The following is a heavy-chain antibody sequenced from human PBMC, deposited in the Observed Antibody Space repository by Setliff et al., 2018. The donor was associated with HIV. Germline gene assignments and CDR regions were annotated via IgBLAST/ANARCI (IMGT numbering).Heavy chain of an antibody. CDR3: AKVDNGHCDSTSCRDFDY. D-gene: IGHD2-2*03. CDR1: GLTLSIYS. CDR2: IDPSGDLT. V-gene: IGHV3-23*01. J-gene: IGHJ4*02. Sequence: GGSLRLSCAASGLTLSIYSMSWLRQAPGKGLDWVSAIDPSGDLTYYADSVKGRFTISRDNSKNVLSLQMNSLRAEDTAVYYCAKVDNGHCDSTSCRDFDYWGRGTLVTVPQ.